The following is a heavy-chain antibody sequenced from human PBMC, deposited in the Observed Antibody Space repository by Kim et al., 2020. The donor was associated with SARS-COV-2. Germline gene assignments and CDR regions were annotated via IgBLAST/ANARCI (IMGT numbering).Heavy chain of an antibody. D-gene: IGHD2-2*01. Sequence: GGSLRLSCAASGFTFSSYSMNWVRQAPGKGLEWVSSISSSSSNIYYADSVKGRFTISRDNAKNSLYLQMNSLRAEDTAVYYCAGRLVVPAANNWFDPWGQGTLVTVSS. V-gene: IGHV3-21*01. CDR2: ISSSSSNI. CDR1: GFTFSSYS. CDR3: AGRLVVPAANNWFDP. J-gene: IGHJ5*02.